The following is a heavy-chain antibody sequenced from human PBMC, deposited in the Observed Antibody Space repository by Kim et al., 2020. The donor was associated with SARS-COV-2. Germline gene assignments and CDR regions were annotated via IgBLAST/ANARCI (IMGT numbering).Heavy chain of an antibody. J-gene: IGHJ6*03. D-gene: IGHD2-8*02. CDR1: GFTFSSYS. CDR2: ISSSSRTI. CDR3: ARRYCTGGVCSILAYYYYYMYV. Sequence: GGSLRLSCAASGFTFSSYSMNWVRQAPGKGLEWVSYISSSSRTIYYADSVKGRFTISRDNAKNSLYLQMNSLRDEDTAVYYCARRYCTGGVCSILAYYYYYMYVWGKGTTVTVS. V-gene: IGHV3-48*02.